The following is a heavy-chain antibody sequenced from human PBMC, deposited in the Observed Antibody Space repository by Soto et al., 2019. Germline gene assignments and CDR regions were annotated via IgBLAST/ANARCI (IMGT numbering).Heavy chain of an antibody. D-gene: IGHD1-1*01. J-gene: IGHJ4*02. CDR3: ARGRYGDS. CDR1: GYTFTSYG. CDR2: ISAHNGNT. Sequence: QVHLVQSGAEVKKPGASVKVSCKASGYTFTSYGITWVRQAPGQGLEWMEWISAHNGNTDYAQKLQGRVIVTRNTSTSTAYMELRSLRSDETAVYYGARGRYGDSWGQGSLVTVSS. V-gene: IGHV1-18*01.